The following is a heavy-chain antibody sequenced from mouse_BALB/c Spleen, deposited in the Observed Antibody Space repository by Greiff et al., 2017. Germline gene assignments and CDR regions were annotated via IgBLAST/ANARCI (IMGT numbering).Heavy chain of an antibody. CDR2: ISDGGSYT. Sequence: EVQLVESGGGLVKPGGSLKLSCAASGFTFSDYYMYWVRQTPEKRLEWVATISDGGSYTYYPDSVKGRFTISRDNAKNNLYLQMSSLKSEDTAMYYCARDDDYDGAYWGQGTLVTVSA. CDR3: ARDDDYDGAY. D-gene: IGHD2-4*01. V-gene: IGHV5-4*02. J-gene: IGHJ3*01. CDR1: GFTFSDYY.